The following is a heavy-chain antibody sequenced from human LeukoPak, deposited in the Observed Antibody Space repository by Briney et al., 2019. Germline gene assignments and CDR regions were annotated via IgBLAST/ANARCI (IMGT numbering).Heavy chain of an antibody. Sequence: GGSLRLSCAASGFTFRNYGMSWVRQAPGKGLEWVSGINWNGGSTGYADSVEGRFTISRDNAKNSQYLQMNSLRVEDTALYYCARAQTYGDSRLLLDYWGQGTLVTVSS. CDR3: ARAQTYGDSRLLLDY. D-gene: IGHD2-21*02. CDR1: GFTFRNYG. J-gene: IGHJ4*02. CDR2: INWNGGST. V-gene: IGHV3-20*04.